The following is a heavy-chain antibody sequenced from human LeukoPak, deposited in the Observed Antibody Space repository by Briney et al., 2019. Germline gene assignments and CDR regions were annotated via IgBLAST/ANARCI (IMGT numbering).Heavy chain of an antibody. CDR2: INKDGSDK. V-gene: IGHV3-7*01. D-gene: IGHD4-23*01. CDR1: GFTPNMYW. Sequence: GGSLRLSCAASGFTPNMYWMTWVRQAPGRGLESVAYINKDGSDKYYVDSVKGRFTVSRDNAKNSLYLQMNSLRAEDTAVYYCARDAGYGGNSDYWGQGTLVTVSS. J-gene: IGHJ4*02. CDR3: ARDAGYGGNSDY.